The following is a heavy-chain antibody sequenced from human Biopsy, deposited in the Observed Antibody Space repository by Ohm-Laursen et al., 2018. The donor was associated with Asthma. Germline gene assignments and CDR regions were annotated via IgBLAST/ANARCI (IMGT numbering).Heavy chain of an antibody. Sequence: SLRLSCAASGFAVSRDHMFWVRQAPGKGLEWVSVIYSGGTSHTADSVRGRFTISRDYSKNTLYLQMHSLRAEDTAVYYCARGDSSNWSHYYFDYWGQGTLVTISS. D-gene: IGHD3-22*01. V-gene: IGHV3-53*01. CDR3: ARGDSSNWSHYYFDY. J-gene: IGHJ4*02. CDR1: GFAVSRDH. CDR2: IYSGGTS.